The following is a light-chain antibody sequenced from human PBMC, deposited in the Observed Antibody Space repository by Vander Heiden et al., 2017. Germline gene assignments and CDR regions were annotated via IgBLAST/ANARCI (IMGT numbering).Light chain of an antibody. CDR2: EGN. J-gene: IGLJ2*01. CDR1: SSDVGNYNL. Sequence: QSALTQPASVSGSPGQSITISCPGTSSDVGNYNLVSWYQQHPGKAPKLMIYEGNKRPSGVSNRFSGSKSGNTASLTISGLQAEDEADYYCCSYSDSSTFVVFGGGTKLTVL. V-gene: IGLV2-23*03. CDR3: CSYSDSSTFVV.